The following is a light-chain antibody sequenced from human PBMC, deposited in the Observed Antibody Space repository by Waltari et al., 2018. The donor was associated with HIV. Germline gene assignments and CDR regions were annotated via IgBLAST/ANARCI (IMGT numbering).Light chain of an antibody. CDR1: KLGDKY. V-gene: IGLV3-1*01. CDR3: QAWDSSTAVV. Sequence: SYELTQPPSVSVSPGQTASITCSGHKLGDKYASWDKRKPGRAPLLVIYQDTKRPSAIPQRFSCSNSGNTAALTISGTQAMDEADYYCQAWDSSTAVVFGGGTKLTVL. CDR2: QDT. J-gene: IGLJ2*01.